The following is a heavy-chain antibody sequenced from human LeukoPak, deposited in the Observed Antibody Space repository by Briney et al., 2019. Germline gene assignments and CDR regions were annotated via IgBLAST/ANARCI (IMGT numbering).Heavy chain of an antibody. CDR1: GGSISSYY. J-gene: IGHJ2*01. CDR2: IYYSGST. CDR3: SRPRRAWFSHWYFEF. V-gene: IGHV4-59*01. D-gene: IGHD6-19*01. Sequence: PSETLSLTCTVSGGSISSYYWSWIRQPPGKGLEWIGDIYYSGSTNYNPSLTSRVTISVDTSKNQFSLKLSSRTAADTAVYYCSRPRRAWFSHWYFEFWGRGTLVTVSS.